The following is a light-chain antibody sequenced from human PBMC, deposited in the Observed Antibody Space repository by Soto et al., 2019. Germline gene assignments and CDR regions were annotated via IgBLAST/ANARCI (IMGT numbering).Light chain of an antibody. CDR1: YSNIGSNT. CDR3: AAWDDSLNSPRML. V-gene: IGLV1-44*01. CDR2: SNN. Sequence: QSLLIQPPSVSATPGQRVTISCSGTYSNIGSNTVAWYQRLPGAAPKLLIYSNNERPSGVPDRFSGSKSGSSASLAISGLQSEDEADYYCAAWDDSLNSPRMLFGGGTKVTVL. J-gene: IGLJ2*01.